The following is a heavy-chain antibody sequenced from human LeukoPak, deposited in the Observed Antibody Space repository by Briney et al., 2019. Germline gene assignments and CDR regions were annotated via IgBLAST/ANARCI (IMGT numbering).Heavy chain of an antibody. J-gene: IGHJ5*02. V-gene: IGHV4-59*01. CDR3: AREVNYYDSSGLVVHWFDP. Sequence: SETLSLTCTVSGGSISSYYWSWIRQPPGKGLEWIGYIYYNGSTNYNPSLKSRVTISVDTSKNQFSLKLSSVTAADTAVYYCAREVNYYDSSGLVVHWFDPWGQGTLVTVSS. D-gene: IGHD3-22*01. CDR2: IYYNGST. CDR1: GGSISSYY.